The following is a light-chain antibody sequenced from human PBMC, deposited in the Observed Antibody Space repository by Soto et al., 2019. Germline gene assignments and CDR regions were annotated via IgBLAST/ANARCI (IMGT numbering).Light chain of an antibody. CDR3: SSYAGSNNSYV. CDR1: SSDVGGYTY. Sequence: QAALTQPPSASVSPGQSVTVSCTETSSDVGGYTYVSWYQQHPGKDPKLMIYAVTKRPSGVPDRFSGSKSGNTASLTVSGLQADDEADYYCSSYAGSNNSYVFGTGTKVTVL. J-gene: IGLJ1*01. CDR2: AVT. V-gene: IGLV2-8*01.